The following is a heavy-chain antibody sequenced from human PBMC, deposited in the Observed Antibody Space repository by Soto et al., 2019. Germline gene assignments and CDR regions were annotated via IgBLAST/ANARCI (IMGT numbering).Heavy chain of an antibody. CDR1: GGSMSSSNW. Sequence: PSEILSLTCTVSGGSMSSSNWWNWVRQSPGKGLEWIGEAHHSGRTNYNPSLKSRVTISVDKSKNHFSLKLSSVTAADTDVYYCARSEATGLDYWGQGTLVNVSS. J-gene: IGHJ4*02. V-gene: IGHV4-4*02. CDR3: ARSEATGLDY. CDR2: AHHSGRT. D-gene: IGHD1-26*01.